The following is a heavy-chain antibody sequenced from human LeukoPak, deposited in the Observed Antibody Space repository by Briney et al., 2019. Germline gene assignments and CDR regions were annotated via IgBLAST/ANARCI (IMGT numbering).Heavy chain of an antibody. Sequence: SETLSLTCTVSGGSISSHYWSWIRQPPGKGLEWMGYIYYSGSTNYNPSLKSRVTISVDTSKNQFSLKLSSVTAADTAVYYCAREYSSDDAFDIWGQGAMVTVSS. J-gene: IGHJ3*02. CDR2: IYYSGST. CDR1: GGSISSHY. D-gene: IGHD6-25*01. V-gene: IGHV4-59*11. CDR3: AREYSSDDAFDI.